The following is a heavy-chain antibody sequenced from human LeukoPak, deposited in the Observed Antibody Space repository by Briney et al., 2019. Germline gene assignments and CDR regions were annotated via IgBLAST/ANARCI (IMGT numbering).Heavy chain of an antibody. J-gene: IGHJ4*02. CDR1: GFTFDTYG. CDR3: AKGGWPDC. Sequence: GGSLRLSCAASGFTFDTYGMTWVRQAPGKGLEWVSGIRGSDGRTYYADSVKGRFTISKDNSKNTLYLQMNSLRAEDTAVYYCAKGGWPDCWGRGTLVTVSS. CDR2: IRGSDGRT. V-gene: IGHV3-23*01.